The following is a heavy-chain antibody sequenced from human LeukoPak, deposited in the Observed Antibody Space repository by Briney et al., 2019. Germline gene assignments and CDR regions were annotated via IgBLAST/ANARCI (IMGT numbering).Heavy chain of an antibody. CDR3: VRGSYSSSWYVDSGFGY. D-gene: IGHD6-13*01. J-gene: IGHJ4*02. Sequence: SGGSLRLSCAASGFTFSGYWMHWVRQAPGKGLVWVSRINSDGSSTTYADSVKGRFTISRDNAKNTLYLQMNSLRAEDTAVYYCVRGSYSSSWYVDSGFGYWGQGTLVTVSS. V-gene: IGHV3-74*01. CDR1: GFTFSGYW. CDR2: INSDGSST.